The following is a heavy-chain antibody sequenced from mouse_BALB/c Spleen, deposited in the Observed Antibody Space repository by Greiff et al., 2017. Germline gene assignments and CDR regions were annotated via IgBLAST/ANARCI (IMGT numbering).Heavy chain of an antibody. CDR3: ARDDYDQG. CDR1: GYAFSSYW. CDR2: IYPGDGDT. Sequence: QVHVKQSGAELVRPGSSVKISCKASGYAFSSYWMNWVKQRPGQGLEWIGQIYPGDGDTNYNGKFKGKATLTADKSSSTAYMQLSSLTSEDSAVYFCARDDYDQGWGQGTLVTVSA. D-gene: IGHD2-4*01. V-gene: IGHV1-80*01. J-gene: IGHJ3*01.